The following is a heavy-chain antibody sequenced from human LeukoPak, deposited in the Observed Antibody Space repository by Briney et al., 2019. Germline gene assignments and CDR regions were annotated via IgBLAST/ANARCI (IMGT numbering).Heavy chain of an antibody. CDR2: INPHSGGT. Sequence: ASVKVSCKASGYTFTGYYMHWVRQAPGQGLEWMGWINPHSGGTNYAQKFQGRVTMTRDTSISTAYMELSRLRSDDTAVYYCARGYALYSGRNIDFDYWGQGTRVTVSS. CDR3: ARGYALYSGRNIDFDY. J-gene: IGHJ4*02. D-gene: IGHD1-26*01. V-gene: IGHV1-2*02. CDR1: GYTFTGYY.